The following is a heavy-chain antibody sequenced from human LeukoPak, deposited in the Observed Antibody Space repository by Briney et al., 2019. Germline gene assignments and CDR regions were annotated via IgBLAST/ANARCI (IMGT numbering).Heavy chain of an antibody. V-gene: IGHV3-21*01. Sequence: PGGSLRLSCAASGFTFTRYRMNWVRQAPGKGLEWVSSISSSGSYIFYAQSVEGRFIISRDNAKNSHYLQMNSLRVDDTAVYFCARGTYRSSSPSIGMPYYLDYWGQGILVTVSS. CDR1: GFTFTRYR. D-gene: IGHD6-6*01. CDR2: ISSSGSYI. CDR3: ARGTYRSSSPSIGMPYYLDY. J-gene: IGHJ4*02.